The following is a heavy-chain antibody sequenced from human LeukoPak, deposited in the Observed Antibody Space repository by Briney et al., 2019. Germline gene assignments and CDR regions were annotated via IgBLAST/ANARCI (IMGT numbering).Heavy chain of an antibody. Sequence: SETLSLTCTVSGGSISSYYWSWIRPPPGKGLEWIGYIYYSGSTNYNPSLKSRVTISVDTSKNQFSLKLSSVTAADTAVYYCARMRDSSGYYPDYWGQGTLVTVSS. J-gene: IGHJ4*02. CDR1: GGSISSYY. CDR2: IYYSGST. CDR3: ARMRDSSGYYPDY. V-gene: IGHV4-59*01. D-gene: IGHD3-22*01.